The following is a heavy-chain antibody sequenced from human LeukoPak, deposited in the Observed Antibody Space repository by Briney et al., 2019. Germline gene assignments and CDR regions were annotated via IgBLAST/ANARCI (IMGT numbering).Heavy chain of an antibody. CDR1: GDSVSTNSGS. V-gene: IGHV6-1*01. D-gene: IGHD5-18*01. CDR3: ARIRGYFYGSVPGTYAMDV. Sequence: SQTLSLTCAISGDSVSTNSGSWTWIRQPPSRGLEWLGRTYYRSKWYTHYAESVKGRIIINADTSQNQFSLQLNSVTPEDTAVYYCARIRGYFYGSVPGTYAMDVWGQGTTVTVSS. CDR2: TYYRSKWYT. J-gene: IGHJ6*02.